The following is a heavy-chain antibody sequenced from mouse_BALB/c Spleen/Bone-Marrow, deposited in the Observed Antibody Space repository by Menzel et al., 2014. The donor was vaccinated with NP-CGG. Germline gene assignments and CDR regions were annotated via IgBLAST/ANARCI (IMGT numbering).Heavy chain of an antibody. CDR1: GFDFSRYW. CDR3: ARNTYYAMDY. V-gene: IGHV4-1*02. CDR2: INPDSSTI. J-gene: IGHJ4*01. Sequence: EVQGVESGGGLVQPGGSLKLSCAASGFDFSRYWMSWVRQAPGKGLEWIGEINPDSSTINYTPSLKDKFIISRDNAKNTLYLHMSKVRSEDTALYYCARNTYYAMDYWGQGTSVTVSS. D-gene: IGHD5-1-1*01.